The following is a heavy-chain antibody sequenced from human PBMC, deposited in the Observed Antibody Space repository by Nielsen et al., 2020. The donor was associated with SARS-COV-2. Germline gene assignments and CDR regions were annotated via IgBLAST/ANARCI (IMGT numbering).Heavy chain of an antibody. CDR2: ISSSSSSTI. V-gene: IGHV3-48*01. J-gene: IGHJ6*02. CDR3: ARSITIFGVVIAYYYYGMDV. D-gene: IGHD3-3*01. Sequence: VRQAPGKGLEWVSYISSSSSSTIYYADSVKGRFTISRDNAKNSLYLQMNSLRAEDTAVYYCARSITIFGVVIAYYYYGMDVWGQGTTVTVSS.